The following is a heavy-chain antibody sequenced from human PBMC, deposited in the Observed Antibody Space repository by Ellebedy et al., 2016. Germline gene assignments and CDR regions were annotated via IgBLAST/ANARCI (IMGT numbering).Heavy chain of an antibody. CDR2: SRSKAYGGTA. CDR1: GFTFSDHY. V-gene: IGHV3-72*01. J-gene: IGHJ4*02. Sequence: GESLKISCGASGFTFSDHYIDWVRQAPGKGLEWVGLSRSKAYGGTAEYAASVKGRFTISRDDSKNSLYLEMNSLKTEDTALYYCARATAYSSGWYDVDYWGQGTLVTVSS. CDR3: ARATAYSSGWYDVDY. D-gene: IGHD6-19*01.